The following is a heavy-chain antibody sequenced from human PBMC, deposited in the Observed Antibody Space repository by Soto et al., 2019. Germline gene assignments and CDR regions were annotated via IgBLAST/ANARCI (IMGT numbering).Heavy chain of an antibody. Sequence: PGESLKISCKGSGYSFTNYWINWVRQMPGKGLGWIGRIDPSDSHTNYSPSFQGHVSISADKSSSTAYLQWSSLQASDTGMYYCARRPTYYGSGGNYYYGMDVWGQGTTVTVSS. J-gene: IGHJ6*02. CDR1: GYSFTNYW. CDR2: IDPSDSHT. CDR3: ARRPTYYGSGGNYYYGMDV. V-gene: IGHV5-10-1*01. D-gene: IGHD3-10*01.